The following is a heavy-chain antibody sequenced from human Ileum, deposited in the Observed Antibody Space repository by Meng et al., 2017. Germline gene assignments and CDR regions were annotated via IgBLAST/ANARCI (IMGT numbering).Heavy chain of an antibody. D-gene: IGHD6-13*01. V-gene: IGHV2-5*02. CDR3: AHRLAYSSNYNVGWFDP. Sequence: QITLKEPGPTLVKPTQTLTLTCTFSGFSLSTSGVGVAWIRQPPGKALECLALIYWDDDKRYNPSLKNRLTITEDTSKNQVVLTMTNMDLVDTATYYCAHRLAYSSNYNVGWFDPWGQGTLVTVSS. CDR2: IYWDDDK. CDR1: GFSLSTSGVG. J-gene: IGHJ5*02.